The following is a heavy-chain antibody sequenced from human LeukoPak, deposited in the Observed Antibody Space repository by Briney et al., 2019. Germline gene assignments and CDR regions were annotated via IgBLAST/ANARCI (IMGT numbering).Heavy chain of an antibody. CDR3: ASSGIAVAVDY. D-gene: IGHD6-19*01. CDR2: IYSGGST. Sequence: PGGSLRLSCAASGFTVSSNYMRWVRQAPGKGLEWVSVIYSGGSTYYADSVKGRFTISRDNFKNTLYLQMNSLRAEDTAVYYCASSGIAVAVDYWGQGTLVTVSS. CDR1: GFTVSSNY. J-gene: IGHJ4*02. V-gene: IGHV3-53*01.